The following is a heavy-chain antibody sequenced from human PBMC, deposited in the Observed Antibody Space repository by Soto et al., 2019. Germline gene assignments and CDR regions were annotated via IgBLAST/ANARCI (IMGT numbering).Heavy chain of an antibody. V-gene: IGHV1-18*04. CDR2: ISAYNGNT. CDR3: ARHSPRIQLWSPYYYYGMDV. J-gene: IGHJ6*02. Sequence: GASVKVSCKASGYTFTSYGISWVRQAPRQGLEWMGWISAYNGNTNYAQKLQGRVTMTTDTSTSTAYMELRSLRSDDTAVYYCARHSPRIQLWSPYYYYGMDVWGQGTTVTVSS. D-gene: IGHD5-18*01. CDR1: GYTFTSYG.